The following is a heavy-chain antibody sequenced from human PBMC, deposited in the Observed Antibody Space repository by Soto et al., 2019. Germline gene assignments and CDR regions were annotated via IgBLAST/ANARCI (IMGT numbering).Heavy chain of an antibody. CDR2: ISADNRNT. D-gene: IGHD2-8*01. J-gene: IGHJ6*02. Sequence: AAVKVYCKASGYTFTSYGISWVRQAPGQGIEGMGWISADNRNTNYAQKLQGRVTMTTDTSTSTAYMELRSLRSDDTAVYYCARGGYCTNGVCYRRYYYYGMDVWGQGTTVTVSS. CDR3: ARGGYCTNGVCYRRYYYYGMDV. V-gene: IGHV1-18*01. CDR1: GYTFTSYG.